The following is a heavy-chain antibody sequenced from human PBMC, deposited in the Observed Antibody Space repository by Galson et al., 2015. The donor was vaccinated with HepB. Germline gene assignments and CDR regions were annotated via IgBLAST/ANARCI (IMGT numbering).Heavy chain of an antibody. CDR2: IIPILGIA. V-gene: IGHV1-69*04. D-gene: IGHD2-15*01. Sequence: SVKVSCKASGGTFSSYAISWVRQAPGQGLEWMGRIIPILGIANYAQKFQGRVTITADKSTSTAYMELSSLRSEDTAVYYCARAGDCSGGSCYAAEVYYYYGMDVWGQGTTVTVSS. CDR3: ARAGDCSGGSCYAAEVYYYYGMDV. CDR1: GGTFSSYA. J-gene: IGHJ6*02.